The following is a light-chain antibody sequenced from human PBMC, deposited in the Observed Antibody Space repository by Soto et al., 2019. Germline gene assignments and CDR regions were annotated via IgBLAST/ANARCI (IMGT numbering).Light chain of an antibody. CDR1: SXYVGSYNL. CDR3: CSYAGSSTFV. CDR2: EGX. Sequence: QSALTQPASVSGSPGQSITISCTGTSXYVGSYNLVSWYQQHPGKAPKLMIYEGXKRPSGVSNRFSGSKSGNTASLTISGLQAEDEADYYCCSYAGSSTFVFGTGTKVTV. J-gene: IGLJ1*01. V-gene: IGLV2-23*03.